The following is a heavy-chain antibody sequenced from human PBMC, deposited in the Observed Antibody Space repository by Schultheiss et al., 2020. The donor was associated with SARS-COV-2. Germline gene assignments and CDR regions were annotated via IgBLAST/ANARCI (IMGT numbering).Heavy chain of an antibody. D-gene: IGHD3-22*01. CDR2: INPNSGGT. CDR3: ARAMSIPPTRHLNAFDI. J-gene: IGHJ3*02. V-gene: IGHV1-2*04. Sequence: ASVKVSCKASGYTFTGYYLHWVRQAPGQGLEWMGWINPNSGGTNYAQKFQGWVTMTRDTSISTAYMELSRLRSDDTAVYYCARAMSIPPTRHLNAFDIWGQGTMVTVSS. CDR1: GYTFTGYY.